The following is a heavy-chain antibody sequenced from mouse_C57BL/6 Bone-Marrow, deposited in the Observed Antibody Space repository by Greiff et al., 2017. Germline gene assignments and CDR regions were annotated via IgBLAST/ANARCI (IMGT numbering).Heavy chain of an antibody. Sequence: QVQLQQPGAELVRPGSSVKLSCTASGYTFTSYWMHWVKQRPIQGLEWIGNIDPSDSETHYTQKFKDKATLTVDKSSSTAYMQLSSLTAADSAVYNCAGNDYGGQVTTLTVSS. CDR3: AGNDY. CDR2: IDPSDSET. V-gene: IGHV1-52*01. CDR1: GYTFTSYW. D-gene: IGHD2-1*01. J-gene: IGHJ2*01.